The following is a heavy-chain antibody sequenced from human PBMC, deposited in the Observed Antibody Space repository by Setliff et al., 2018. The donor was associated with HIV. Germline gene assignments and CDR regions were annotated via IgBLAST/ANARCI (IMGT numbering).Heavy chain of an antibody. J-gene: IGHJ4*02. D-gene: IGHD3-22*01. Sequence: ASVKISCKASGYNFTTYAMHWVRQAPGQRLEWMGWIDAGNGNTKYSQKFQGRVTITRDTSASTAYLELSSLRSEDTAVYYCARVDYYDSSGYWHFDYWGQGTLVTVSS. V-gene: IGHV1-3*01. CDR2: IDAGNGNT. CDR1: GYNFTTYA. CDR3: ARVDYYDSSGYWHFDY.